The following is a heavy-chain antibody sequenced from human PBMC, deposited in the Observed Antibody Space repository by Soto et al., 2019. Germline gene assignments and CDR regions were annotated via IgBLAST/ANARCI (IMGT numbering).Heavy chain of an antibody. Sequence: SETVSLTCAFACGSIISSNCWSWVRQPPGKGLEWIGEIYHSGSANYNPSLKSRVTISVDKSKNQFSLKLSSVTSADTAVYYCARGGCSGGSCYSAFDYWGQGTLVPVSS. V-gene: IGHV4-4*02. CDR3: ARGGCSGGSCYSAFDY. D-gene: IGHD2-15*01. J-gene: IGHJ4*02. CDR1: CGSIISSNC. CDR2: IYHSGSA.